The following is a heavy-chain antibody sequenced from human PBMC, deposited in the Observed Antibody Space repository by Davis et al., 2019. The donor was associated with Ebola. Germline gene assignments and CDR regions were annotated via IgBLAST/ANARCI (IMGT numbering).Heavy chain of an antibody. CDR2: ISRSSSTI. CDR1: GFTFSTYS. V-gene: IGHV3-48*04. J-gene: IGHJ3*02. CDR3: AKDRIEIVVVYAFDI. Sequence: PGGSLRLSCAASGFTFSTYSMNWVRQAPGKGLEWVSYISRSSSTIYYADSVKGRFTISRDNAKNSLYLQMNSLRAEDTALYYCAKDRIEIVVVYAFDIWGQGTMVTVSS. D-gene: IGHD3-22*01.